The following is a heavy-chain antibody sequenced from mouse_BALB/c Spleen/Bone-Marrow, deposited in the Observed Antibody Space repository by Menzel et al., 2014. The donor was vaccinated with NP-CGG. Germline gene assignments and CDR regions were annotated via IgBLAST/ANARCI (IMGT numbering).Heavy chain of an antibody. J-gene: IGHJ2*01. CDR2: IDPANGNT. Sequence: EVQLQQSGAELVKPGASVKLSCTASGFNIKDTYMHWVKQRPEQGLEWIGRIDPANGNTKCDPKFQGKATITADTSSNTAYLQLSSLTSEDTAVYYCASFYDGCRLFDYWGQGTTLTVSS. V-gene: IGHV14-3*02. CDR1: GFNIKDTY. D-gene: IGHD2-3*01. CDR3: ASFYDGCRLFDY.